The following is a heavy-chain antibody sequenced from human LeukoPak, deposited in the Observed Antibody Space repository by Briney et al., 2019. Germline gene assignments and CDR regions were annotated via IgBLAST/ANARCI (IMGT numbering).Heavy chain of an antibody. CDR1: GFIFDHYG. CDR2: TRYDGRDK. CDR3: AKEILDANWKDLGGAFDI. Sequence: GGSLRLSCAASGFIFDHYGMFWVRQAPGKRLEWVAFTRYDGRDKYYADSVKGRFTISRDNSKDTLYLQMNSLRVEETAVYYCAKEILDANWKDLGGAFDIWGQWTMVTVSS. D-gene: IGHD1-1*01. V-gene: IGHV3-30*02. J-gene: IGHJ3*02.